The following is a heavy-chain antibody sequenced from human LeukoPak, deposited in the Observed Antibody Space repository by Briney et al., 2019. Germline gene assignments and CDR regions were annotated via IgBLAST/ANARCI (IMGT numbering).Heavy chain of an antibody. CDR1: GGTFSSYA. V-gene: IGHV1-69*05. D-gene: IGHD1-26*01. J-gene: IGHJ3*02. Sequence: SVKVSCKASGGTFSSYAISWVRQAPGQGLEWMGGIIPIFGTANHAQKFQGRVTITTDESTSTAYMELSSLRSEDTAVYYCARSGVGATMLAFDIWGQGTMVTVSS. CDR3: ARSGVGATMLAFDI. CDR2: IIPIFGTA.